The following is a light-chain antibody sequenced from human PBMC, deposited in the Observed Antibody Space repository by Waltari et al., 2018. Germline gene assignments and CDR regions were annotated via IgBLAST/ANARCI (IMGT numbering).Light chain of an antibody. CDR1: SSDVGGYTL. CDR2: AGS. Sequence: QSALTQPASVSGSTGQSITISCTGTSSDVGGYTLVSWYQQHPGKAPKLMIYAGSKRPSGVSNRFSGSKSGNTASLTISGLQAEDEADYYCCSYAGSSTFVFGGGTKLTVL. CDR3: CSYAGSSTFV. V-gene: IGLV2-23*03. J-gene: IGLJ2*01.